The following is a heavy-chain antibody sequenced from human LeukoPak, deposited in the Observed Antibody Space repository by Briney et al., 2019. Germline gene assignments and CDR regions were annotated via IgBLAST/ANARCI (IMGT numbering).Heavy chain of an antibody. V-gene: IGHV4-39*01. CDR2: IYYSGST. CDR1: GGSISSSSYY. Sequence: PSETLSLTCTVSGGSISSSSYYWGWIRQPPGKGLEWIGSIYYSGSTYYNPSLKSRVTISVDTSKNQFSLKLSSVTAADTAVYYCARQDGDYWFDPWGQGTLVTVSS. J-gene: IGHJ5*02. D-gene: IGHD4-17*01. CDR3: ARQDGDYWFDP.